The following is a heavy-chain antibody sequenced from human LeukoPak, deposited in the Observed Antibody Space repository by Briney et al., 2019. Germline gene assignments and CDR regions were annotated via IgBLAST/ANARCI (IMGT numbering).Heavy chain of an antibody. CDR3: ARAALAAGIPFYFDY. CDR2: IYTSGST. CDR1: GGSISSYY. V-gene: IGHV4-4*07. J-gene: IGHJ4*02. D-gene: IGHD6-13*01. Sequence: PSETLSLTCTVSGGSISSYYWSWIRQTAGKGLEWIRRIYTSGSTNYNPSLKSRVTMSVDTSKNQFSLKLSSVTAADTAVYYCARAALAAGIPFYFDYWGQGTLVTVSS.